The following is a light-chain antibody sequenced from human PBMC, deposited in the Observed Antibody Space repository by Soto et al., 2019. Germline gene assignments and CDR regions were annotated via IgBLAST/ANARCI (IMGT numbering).Light chain of an antibody. CDR2: EVT. J-gene: IGLJ3*02. CDR1: SGDVGIADYNY. CDR3: SSYPSDTSVV. V-gene: IGLV2-14*01. Sequence: QSALTQPASVSGSPGQSITISCTDASGDVGIADYNYVSWYQQHPGKAPKLMIYEVTNRPSGVSNRFSGSKSGNTASLTISGLQADDEADYYCSSYPSDTSVVFGGGTKLTVL.